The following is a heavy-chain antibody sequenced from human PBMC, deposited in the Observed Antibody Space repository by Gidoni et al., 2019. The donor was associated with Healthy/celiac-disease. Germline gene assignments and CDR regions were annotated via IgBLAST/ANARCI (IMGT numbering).Heavy chain of an antibody. D-gene: IGHD3-3*01. CDR1: GFTFCNAW. V-gene: IGHV3-15*01. CDR2: IKSKTDGGTT. CDR3: TTDTYYDFWSGYSGFDY. J-gene: IGHJ4*02. Sequence: EVQLVDSGGGLVKPGGSLRLSCAASGFTFCNAWMRGVRQAPGKGLEWVGRIKSKTDGGTTDYAAPVKGRFTISRDDSKNTLYLQMNSLKTEDTAVYYCTTDTYYDFWSGYSGFDYWGQGTLVTVSS.